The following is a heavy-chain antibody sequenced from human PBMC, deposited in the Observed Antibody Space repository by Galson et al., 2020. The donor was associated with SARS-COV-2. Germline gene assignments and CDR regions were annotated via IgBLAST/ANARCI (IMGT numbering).Heavy chain of an antibody. V-gene: IGHV4-61*01. CDR3: ARDTGQYGYIDS. Sequence: SETLSFTCTVSSGSVSRGSYYWTWFRQPPGKGLEWIGFMYYNGRTNYNSSLKSRVTIAIDRSRSQFSLKLTSLTAADTAVYYCARDTGQYGYIDSWGQGTLVTVSS. J-gene: IGHJ4*02. CDR1: SGSVSRGSYY. D-gene: IGHD3-10*01. CDR2: MYYNGRT.